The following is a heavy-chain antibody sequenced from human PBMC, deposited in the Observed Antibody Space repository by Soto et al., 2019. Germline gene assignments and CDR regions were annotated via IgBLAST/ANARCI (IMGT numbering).Heavy chain of an antibody. D-gene: IGHD2-15*01. J-gene: IGHJ4*02. CDR3: ACSRRPARLGPKGAIDY. Sequence: GGSLRLSCAASGFTFSNYWMHWVRQVPGRGLVWVSRIDTDGSTTSYADFAKGRFTISRDNAKSTLSRQMNSLRAEDTAIYYCACSRRPARLGPKGAIDYWGQGTLVTVSS. V-gene: IGHV3-74*01. CDR1: GFTFSNYW. CDR2: IDTDGSTT.